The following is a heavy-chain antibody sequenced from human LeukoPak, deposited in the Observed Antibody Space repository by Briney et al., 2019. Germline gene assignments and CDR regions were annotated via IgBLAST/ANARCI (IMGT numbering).Heavy chain of an antibody. Sequence: NPSETLSLTCTVSGDSISGTTNYWTWIRQPAGKGLEWIGRIYTSGRTYYNSYNPSLKSRVTISVDTSKNQVSLKLSSVTAADTAVYFCARLDGYNPASWGQGTLVTVSS. J-gene: IGHJ4*02. V-gene: IGHV4-61*02. CDR3: ARLDGYNPAS. D-gene: IGHD5-24*01. CDR2: IYTSGRT. CDR1: GDSISGTTNY.